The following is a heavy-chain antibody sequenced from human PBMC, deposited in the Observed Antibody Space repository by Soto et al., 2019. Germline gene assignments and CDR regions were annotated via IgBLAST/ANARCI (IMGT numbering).Heavy chain of an antibody. D-gene: IGHD5-18*01. CDR1: GGSVSSGSYY. V-gene: IGHV4-61*01. J-gene: IGHJ4*02. CDR3: ARDRGYSYGYLVDY. CDR2: IYYSGST. Sequence: QVQLQESGPGLVKPSETLSLTCTVSGGSVSSGSYYWSWIRQPPGKGLEWIGYIYYSGSTNYNPSLKSRVTISVDTSKNQFSLKLSSVTAADTAVYYCARDRGYSYGYLVDYWGQGTLVTVFS.